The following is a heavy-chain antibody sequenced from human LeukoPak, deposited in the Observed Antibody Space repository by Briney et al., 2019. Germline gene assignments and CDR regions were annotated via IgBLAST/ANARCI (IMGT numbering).Heavy chain of an antibody. J-gene: IGHJ4*02. CDR2: INPNSGGT. CDR1: GYTFISNG. D-gene: IGHD1-7*01. CDR3: ARAGITGTMRPFDY. Sequence: GASVKVSCKTSGYTFISNGISWVRQAPGQGLEWMGWINPNSGGTNYAQKFQGRVTMTRDTSISTAYMELSRLRSDDTAVYYCARAGITGTMRPFDYWGQGTLVTVSS. V-gene: IGHV1-2*02.